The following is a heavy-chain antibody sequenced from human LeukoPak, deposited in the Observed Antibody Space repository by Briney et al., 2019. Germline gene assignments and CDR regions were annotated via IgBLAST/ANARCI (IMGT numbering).Heavy chain of an antibody. CDR3: AKVPTTTMDDYYYYYYMDV. D-gene: IGHD5-18*01. Sequence: GGSLRLSCAASGFSFSYYAMHWVRQAPGKGLEWVAFIRYDGNNKYYADSVKGRFTISRDNSKNTLYLQMNSLRTEDTAVYFCAKVPTTTMDDYYYYYYMDVWGKGTTVTVSS. V-gene: IGHV3-30*02. J-gene: IGHJ6*03. CDR2: IRYDGNNK. CDR1: GFSFSYYA.